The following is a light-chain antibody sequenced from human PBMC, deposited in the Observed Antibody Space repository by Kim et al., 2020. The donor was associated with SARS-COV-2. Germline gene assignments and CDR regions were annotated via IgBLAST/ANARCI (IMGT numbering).Light chain of an antibody. Sequence: QSALTQPPSASGSPGQSVTISCTGTGSDIASYDYVSWYQQHPGKAPKLIISEVNTRPSGVPDRFSGSKSYNTASLTVSGLQAEDEADYYCSSYAGTKGVIFGGGTQLTVL. CDR3: SSYAGTKGVI. CDR2: EVN. V-gene: IGLV2-8*01. CDR1: GSDIASYDY. J-gene: IGLJ2*01.